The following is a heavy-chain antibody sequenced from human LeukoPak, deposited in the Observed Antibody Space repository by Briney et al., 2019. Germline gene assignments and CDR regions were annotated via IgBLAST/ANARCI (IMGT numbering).Heavy chain of an antibody. CDR3: ARGSSSWYFDY. J-gene: IGHJ4*02. CDR1: GYTFTGYY. D-gene: IGHD6-13*01. CDR2: INPNSGCT. Sequence: ASVKVSCKASGYTFTGYYMHWVRQAPGQGLEWMGWINPNSGCTNYAQKFQGRVTMTRDTSISTAYMELSRLRSDDTAVYYCARGSSSWYFDYWGQGTLVTVSS. V-gene: IGHV1-2*02.